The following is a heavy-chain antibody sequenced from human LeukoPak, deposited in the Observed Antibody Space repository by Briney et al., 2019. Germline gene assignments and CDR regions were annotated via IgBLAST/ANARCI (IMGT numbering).Heavy chain of an antibody. CDR1: GGSLSGYY. V-gene: IGHV4-34*01. CDR3: ARHYGSGIDY. D-gene: IGHD3-10*01. Sequence: PSESLSLTCAVYGGSLSGYYWSWIRQPPGKGLEWIGEINHRGSTNYNPSLKSRVTISVDTSKNQISLKRSSVTAADTAVYYCARHYGSGIDYWGQGTLVTVSS. J-gene: IGHJ4*02. CDR2: INHRGST.